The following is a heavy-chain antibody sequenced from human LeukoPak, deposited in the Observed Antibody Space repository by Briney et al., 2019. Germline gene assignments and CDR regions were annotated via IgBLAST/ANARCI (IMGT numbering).Heavy chain of an antibody. J-gene: IGHJ4*02. V-gene: IGHV1-69*06. Sequence: ASVKVSCKASGGTFSSYAISWVRQAPGQGLEWMGGIIPIFGTANYAQEFQGRVTITADKSTSTAYMELSSLRSEDTAVYYCARAGKLYYGSGSPRSYFDYWAREPWSPSPQ. CDR3: ARAGKLYYGSGSPRSYFDY. D-gene: IGHD3-10*01. CDR1: GGTFSSYA. CDR2: IIPIFGTA.